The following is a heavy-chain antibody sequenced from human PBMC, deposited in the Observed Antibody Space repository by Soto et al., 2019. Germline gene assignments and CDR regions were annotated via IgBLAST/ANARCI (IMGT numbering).Heavy chain of an antibody. D-gene: IGHD3-16*01. V-gene: IGHV4-4*02. CDR1: SGSIFTTNW. J-gene: IGHJ3*01. Sequence: QVQLQESGPGLVKPSGTLSLTCAASSGSIFTTNWWSWVRQSPGRGLQWIGDIYHSGSPKYNPSIESRASISINKSKVRFSLNLTSVTGADTGIYYCARKPDVATAKVGGGYVFDVWGQGTMVTVSS. CDR3: ARKPDVATAKVGGGYVFDV. CDR2: IYHSGSP.